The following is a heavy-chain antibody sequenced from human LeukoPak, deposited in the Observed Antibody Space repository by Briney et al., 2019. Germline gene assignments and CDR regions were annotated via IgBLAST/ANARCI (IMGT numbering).Heavy chain of an antibody. CDR1: GGSISSGSYY. D-gene: IGHD6-13*01. V-gene: IGHV4-61*02. Sequence: NSSETLSLTCTVPGGSISSGSYYWNWIRQPAGKGLEWIGRIYTSGRTNYNPSLKSRVTISVDTSKNQFSLKLSSVTAADTAVYYCARGIAAAGTFDYWGQGTLVTVSS. CDR3: ARGIAAAGTFDY. J-gene: IGHJ4*02. CDR2: IYTSGRT.